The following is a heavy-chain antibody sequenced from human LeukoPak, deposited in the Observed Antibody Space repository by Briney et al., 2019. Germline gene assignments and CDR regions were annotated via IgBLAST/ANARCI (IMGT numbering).Heavy chain of an antibody. V-gene: IGHV3-74*01. Sequence: PGGSLRLSCATSGFPFSRDAMPWVRQCPGKGLEWLSRISPDGTTTNYADSVKGRFSISRDNARNTLYLQMNSLRDEDTAVCYCASDVAYKFDFWGQGTLVTFSS. CDR2: ISPDGTTT. CDR3: ASDVAYKFDF. J-gene: IGHJ4*02. CDR1: GFPFSRDA. D-gene: IGHD1-1*01.